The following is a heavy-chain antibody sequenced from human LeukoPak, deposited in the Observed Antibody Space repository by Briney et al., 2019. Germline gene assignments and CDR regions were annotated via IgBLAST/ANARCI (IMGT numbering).Heavy chain of an antibody. D-gene: IGHD3-10*01. CDR3: ARGYSGSGSSYFDY. V-gene: IGHV1-69*13. CDR1: GGTFSSYA. J-gene: IGHJ4*02. Sequence: SVKVSCKASGGTFSSYAISWVRQAPGQGLEWMGGIIPIFGTANYAQKFQGRVTITADESTSTAYMELSSLRSEDTAAYYCARGYSGSGSSYFDYWGQGTLVTVSS. CDR2: IIPIFGTA.